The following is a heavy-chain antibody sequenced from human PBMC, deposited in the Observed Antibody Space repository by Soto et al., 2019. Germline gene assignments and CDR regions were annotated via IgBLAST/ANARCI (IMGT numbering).Heavy chain of an antibody. CDR3: AHRPDLSRFDY. J-gene: IGHJ4*02. CDR2: IYWYDFQ. Sequence: QITLKESGPMLVKPPQTLTLTCTFSGFSLTTTGLGVGWIRQPPGKTLEWLAAIYWYDFQRYSPSLKSRLTITKDTSKNQVVLTMTNMDPADTATYYCAHRPDLSRFDYWGQGILVTVSS. CDR1: GFSLTTTGLG. V-gene: IGHV2-5*01.